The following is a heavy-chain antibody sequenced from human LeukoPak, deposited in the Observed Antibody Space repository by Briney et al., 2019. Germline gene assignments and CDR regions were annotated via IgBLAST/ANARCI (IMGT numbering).Heavy chain of an antibody. Sequence: GGSLRLSCAASGFTFSSYGMSWVRQAPGKGLEWVSAISGSGGSTYYADSVKGRFTISRDNSKNTLYLQMNSLRAEDTAVYYCAKVSGSGSYNFSYYYYMDVWGKGTTVTISS. V-gene: IGHV3-23*01. CDR2: ISGSGGST. J-gene: IGHJ6*03. CDR1: GFTFSSYG. D-gene: IGHD3-10*01. CDR3: AKVSGSGSYNFSYYYYMDV.